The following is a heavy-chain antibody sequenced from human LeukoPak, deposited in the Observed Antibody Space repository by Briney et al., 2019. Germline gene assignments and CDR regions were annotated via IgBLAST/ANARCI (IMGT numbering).Heavy chain of an antibody. CDR2: ISGSGGST. Sequence: PGGSLRLSCAASGFTFSSYAMSWVRQAPGKGLEWVSAISGSGGSTYYADSVKGRFTISRDNSKNTLYLQMNSLKAEDTAVYYCAKDQGRYCSGGSCFEGGYFDYWGQGTLVTVSS. V-gene: IGHV3-23*01. CDR1: GFTFSSYA. J-gene: IGHJ4*02. D-gene: IGHD2-15*01. CDR3: AKDQGRYCSGGSCFEGGYFDY.